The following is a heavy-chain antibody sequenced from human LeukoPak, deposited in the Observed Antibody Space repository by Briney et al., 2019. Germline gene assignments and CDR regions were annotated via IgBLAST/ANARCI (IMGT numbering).Heavy chain of an antibody. CDR2: ISAYNGNT. V-gene: IGHV1-18*01. CDR3: ARSPPANIPDDD. J-gene: IGHJ4*02. CDR1: GYTFTSYG. D-gene: IGHD2/OR15-2a*01. Sequence: ASVKVSCKASGYTFTSYGISWVRQAPGQGLEWMGWISAYNGNTNYARKLQGRVTMTTDTSTSTAYMELRSLRSDDTAVYYCARSPPANIPDDDWGQGTLVTVSS.